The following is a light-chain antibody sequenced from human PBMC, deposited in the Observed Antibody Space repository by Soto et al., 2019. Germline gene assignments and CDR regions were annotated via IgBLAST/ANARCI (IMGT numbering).Light chain of an antibody. CDR3: QVWDSGSDHDV. V-gene: IGLV3-21*02. CDR1: NIGSKS. Sequence: SYELTQPPSVSVAPGQTASITCGGNNIGSKSVHWYQQMPGQAPVLVVYDDSDRPSGIPERFSGSNSGNTATLTISGVEAGDEADYFCQVWDSGSDHDVFGSGTKLTVL. J-gene: IGLJ1*01. CDR2: DDS.